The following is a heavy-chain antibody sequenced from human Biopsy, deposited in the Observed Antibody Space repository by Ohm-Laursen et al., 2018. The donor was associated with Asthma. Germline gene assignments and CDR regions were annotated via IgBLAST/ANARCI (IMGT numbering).Heavy chain of an antibody. J-gene: IGHJ6*02. D-gene: IGHD2-15*01. V-gene: IGHV7-4-1*02. CDR1: GYIFTSHA. CDR2: INTNTGNP. Sequence: ATVKISCKASGYIFTSHAMNWVRQAPGQGLEWMGRINTNTGNPTYAQGFTGRFVFSLDTSVSTAYLQISSLKADDTAVYYCARGLLGMDVWGQGTTVTVSS. CDR3: ARGLLGMDV.